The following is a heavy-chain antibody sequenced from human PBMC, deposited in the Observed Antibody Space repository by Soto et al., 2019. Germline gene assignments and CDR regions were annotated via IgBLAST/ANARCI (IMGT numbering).Heavy chain of an antibody. CDR2: IYYNGRP. CDR1: CGSISSTSYY. D-gene: IGHD3-22*01. V-gene: IGHV4-39*01. J-gene: IGHJ1*01. Sequence: SETLSLTCSVSCGSISSTSYYWAWIRQPPGKGLDWVATIYYNGRPYYNPSLKSRATISVDTSRNQFSLRLGSVTAADTAVYYCARYFDTSDRPYFHHWGQGTLVTVSS. CDR3: ARYFDTSDRPYFHH.